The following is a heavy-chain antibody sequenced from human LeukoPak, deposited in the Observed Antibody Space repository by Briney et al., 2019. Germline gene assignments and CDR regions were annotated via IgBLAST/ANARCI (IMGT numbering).Heavy chain of an antibody. J-gene: IGHJ4*02. CDR2: IYTSGST. CDR1: GGSISSYY. CDR3: ARDSRYCTNGVCYSRHDY. Sequence: SETLSLTCTVSGGSISSYYWSWIRQPAGKGLEWIGRIYTSGSTNYNPSLKSRVTMSVDTSKNQFSLKLSSVTAADTAVYYCARDSRYCTNGVCYSRHDYWGQGTLVTVSS. V-gene: IGHV4-4*07. D-gene: IGHD2-8*01.